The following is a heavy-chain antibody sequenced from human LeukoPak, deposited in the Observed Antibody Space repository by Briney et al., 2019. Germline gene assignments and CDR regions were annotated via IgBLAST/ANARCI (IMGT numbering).Heavy chain of an antibody. D-gene: IGHD5-18*01. CDR2: IYSDGRI. CDR3: ARESGYSYGLAGFFDY. V-gene: IGHV3-53*01. J-gene: IGHJ4*02. Sequence: GGSLRLSCGASGFTVSSNYMSWVRQAPGKGLELVSVIYSDGRIHYADSVKGRFTISRDDSKNTLYLQMNSLRAEDTAVYYCARESGYSYGLAGFFDYWGQGTLVTVSS. CDR1: GFTVSSNY.